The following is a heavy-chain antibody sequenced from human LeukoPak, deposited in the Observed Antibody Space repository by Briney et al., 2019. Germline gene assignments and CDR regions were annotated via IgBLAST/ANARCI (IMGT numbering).Heavy chain of an antibody. V-gene: IGHV4-39*02. CDR2: IYHTGTT. CDR1: TGSINTNNEY. J-gene: IGHJ3*01. CDR3: VRDSYDFRRTDGFDV. D-gene: IGHD5-12*01. Sequence: SETLSLTCYVSTGSINTNNEYWGWVRQPLGKGLEWIGSIYHTGTTYDNPSLKSRVAMSVDTSKSQISLRLTSVTAADTAMYYCVRDSYDFRRTDGFDVWGRGTMVTVSS.